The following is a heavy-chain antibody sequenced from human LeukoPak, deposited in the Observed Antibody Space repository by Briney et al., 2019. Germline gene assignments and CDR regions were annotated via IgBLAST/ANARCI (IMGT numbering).Heavy chain of an antibody. CDR1: GGSISSGSYY. D-gene: IGHD6-19*01. Sequence: PSETLSPTCTVSGGSISSGSYYWSWIRQPAGKGLEWIGRIYTSGSTNYNPSLKSRVTISVDTSKNQFSLKLSSVTAADTAVYYCARDRGQWLVDWYFDLWGRGNLVTVSS. J-gene: IGHJ2*01. V-gene: IGHV4-61*02. CDR3: ARDRGQWLVDWYFDL. CDR2: IYTSGST.